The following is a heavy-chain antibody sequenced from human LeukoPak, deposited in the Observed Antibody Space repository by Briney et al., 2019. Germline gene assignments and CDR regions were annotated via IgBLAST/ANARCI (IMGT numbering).Heavy chain of an antibody. CDR2: FDPEDGET. J-gene: IGHJ4*02. Sequence: ASVKVSCEASGYTLTELSMHWVRQAPGKGLEWMGGFDPEDGETIYAQKFQGRVTMTEDTSTDTAYMELSSLRSEDTAVYYCATTTSHYYDSSGYPFDYWGQGTLVTVSS. CDR3: ATTTSHYYDSSGYPFDY. V-gene: IGHV1-24*01. CDR1: GYTLTELS. D-gene: IGHD3-22*01.